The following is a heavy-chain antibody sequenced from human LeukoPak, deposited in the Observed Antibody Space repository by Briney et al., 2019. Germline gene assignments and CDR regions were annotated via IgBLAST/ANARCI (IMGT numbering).Heavy chain of an antibody. V-gene: IGHV3-43D*03. CDR2: ISWDGGST. D-gene: IGHD5-18*01. CDR3: ARVGSYGRRGFDY. CDR1: GFTFDDYA. Sequence: GGSLRLSCAASGFTFDDYAMHWVRQAPGEGLEWVSLISWDGGSTYYADSVKGRFTISRDNSKNSLYLQMNSLRAEDTALYYCARVGSYGRRGFDYWGQGTLVTVSS. J-gene: IGHJ4*02.